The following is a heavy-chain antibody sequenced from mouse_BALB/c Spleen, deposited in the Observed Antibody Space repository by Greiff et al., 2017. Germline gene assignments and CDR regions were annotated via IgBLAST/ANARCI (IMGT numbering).Heavy chain of an antibody. D-gene: IGHD1-1*01. Sequence: EVQVVESGGGLVKPGGSLKLSCAASGFTFSSYTMSWVRQTPEKRLEWVATISSGGSYTYYPDSVKGRFTISRDNAKNTLYLQMSSLKSEDTAMYYCTREYYGSSYYVDYWGQGTTLTVSA. J-gene: IGHJ2*01. CDR3: TREYYGSSYYVDY. V-gene: IGHV5-6-4*01. CDR2: ISSGGSYT. CDR1: GFTFSSYT.